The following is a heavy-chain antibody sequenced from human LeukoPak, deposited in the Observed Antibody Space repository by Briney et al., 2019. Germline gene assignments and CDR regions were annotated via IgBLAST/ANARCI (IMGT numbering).Heavy chain of an antibody. CDR1: GFTFSSYG. D-gene: IGHD2/OR15-2a*01. V-gene: IGHV3-30*02. CDR3: AKLTRYYITAFDI. J-gene: IGHJ3*02. Sequence: GGSLRLSCAASGFTFSSYGMHWVRQAPGKGLEWVAFIRYDGSNKYYADSVKGRFTISRDNSKNTLYLQMNSLRAEDTAVYYCAKLTRYYITAFDIWGQGTMVTVSS. CDR2: IRYDGSNK.